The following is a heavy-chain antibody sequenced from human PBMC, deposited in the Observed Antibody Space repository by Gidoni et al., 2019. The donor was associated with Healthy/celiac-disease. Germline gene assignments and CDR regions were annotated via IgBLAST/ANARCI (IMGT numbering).Heavy chain of an antibody. CDR3: ARLKDYYDSSGYYWGNDY. Sequence: QVQLVQSGAEVKKPGASVKFSCKASGYTFTSYGISWVRQAPGQGLEWMGWISAYNGNTNYAQKLQGRVTMTTDTSTSTAYMELRSMRSDDTTVYYCARLKDYYDSSGYYWGNDYWGQGTLVTVSS. V-gene: IGHV1-18*01. CDR2: ISAYNGNT. J-gene: IGHJ4*02. D-gene: IGHD3-22*01. CDR1: GYTFTSYG.